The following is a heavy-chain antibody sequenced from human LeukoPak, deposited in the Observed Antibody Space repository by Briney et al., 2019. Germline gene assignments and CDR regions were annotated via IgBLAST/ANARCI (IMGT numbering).Heavy chain of an antibody. D-gene: IGHD3-22*01. V-gene: IGHV1-69*13. CDR1: GGTFSSYA. CDR3: YYYDSSGYYLDDY. J-gene: IGHJ4*02. CDR2: IIPIFGTA. Sequence: GASVKVSCKASGGTFSSYAISWVRQAPGQGLERMGGIIPIFGTANYAQKFQGRVTITADESTSTAYMELSRLRSDDTAVYYCYYYDSSGYYLDDYWGQGTLVTVSS.